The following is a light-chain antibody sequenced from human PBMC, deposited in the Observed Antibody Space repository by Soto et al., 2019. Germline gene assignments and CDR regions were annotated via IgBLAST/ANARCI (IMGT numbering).Light chain of an antibody. Sequence: QSALTQPASVSGSPGQSITISCTGTSSDVGDYSYVSWYQQHPGKAPKLMIYEVNNRPSGVSNRFSGSKSGNTASLTISGLQAEDEADYYCSSYRSSGTLVFGGGTKLTDL. CDR3: SSYRSSGTLV. CDR1: SSDVGDYSY. J-gene: IGLJ2*01. CDR2: EVN. V-gene: IGLV2-14*01.